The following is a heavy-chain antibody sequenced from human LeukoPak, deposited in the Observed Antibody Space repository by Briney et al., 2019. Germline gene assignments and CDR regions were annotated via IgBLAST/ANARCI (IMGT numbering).Heavy chain of an antibody. D-gene: IGHD2-2*01. CDR1: GFTFSSYE. Sequence: GGSLRLSCAASGFTFSSYEMNWVRQAPGKGLEWVSYISSSGSTIYYADSVKGRFTISRDNAKNSLYLQMNSLRAEDTAVYYCAGARSSASRLWFDPWGQGILVTVSS. CDR2: ISSSGSTI. CDR3: AGARSSASRLWFDP. J-gene: IGHJ5*02. V-gene: IGHV3-48*03.